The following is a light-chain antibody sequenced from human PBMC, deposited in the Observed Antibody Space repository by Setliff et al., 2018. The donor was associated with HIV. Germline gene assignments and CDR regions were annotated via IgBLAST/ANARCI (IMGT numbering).Light chain of an antibody. Sequence: QSALAQPASVSGSPGQSITISCTGTSSDVGSYNLVSWYQQHPGKAPKLMIYEVSKRPSGVSNRSSGSKSGNTASLTISGLQAEDEADYYCYSYAGSSTLIFGGGTK. CDR3: YSYAGSSTLI. J-gene: IGLJ2*01. V-gene: IGLV2-23*02. CDR2: EVS. CDR1: SSDVGSYNL.